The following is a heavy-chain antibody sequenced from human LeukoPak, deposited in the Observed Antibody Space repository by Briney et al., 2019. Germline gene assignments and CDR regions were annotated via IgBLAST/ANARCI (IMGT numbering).Heavy chain of an antibody. V-gene: IGHV4-34*01. CDR3: ARWGSIAARHGRIDY. J-gene: IGHJ4*02. Sequence: SETLSLTCAVYGGSFSGYYWSWIRQPPGKGLEWIGEINHSGSTNYNPSLKSRVTISVDTSKNQFSLKLSSVTAADTAVYYCARWGSIAARHGRIDYWGQGTLVTVSS. CDR1: GGSFSGYY. D-gene: IGHD6-6*01. CDR2: INHSGST.